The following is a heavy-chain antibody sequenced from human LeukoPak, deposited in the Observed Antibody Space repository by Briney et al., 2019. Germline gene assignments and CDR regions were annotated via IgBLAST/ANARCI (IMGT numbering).Heavy chain of an antibody. Sequence: SVTVSYKASGGTFSSYAISWVRQAPGQGLEWMGGIIPIFGTANYAQKFQGRVTITADESTSTAYMELSSLRSEDTAVYYCARDPEAQYYDFWSGYFDYWGQGTLVTVSS. CDR1: GGTFSSYA. CDR3: ARDPEAQYYDFWSGYFDY. D-gene: IGHD3-3*01. CDR2: IIPIFGTA. V-gene: IGHV1-69*01. J-gene: IGHJ4*02.